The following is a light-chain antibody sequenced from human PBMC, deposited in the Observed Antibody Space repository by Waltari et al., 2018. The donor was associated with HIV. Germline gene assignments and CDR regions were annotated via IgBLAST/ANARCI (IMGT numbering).Light chain of an antibody. V-gene: IGKV3-15*01. CDR1: QSVRNN. CDR2: GGS. J-gene: IGKJ5*01. Sequence: EIVMTQSPVTLSVSPGEGVTLSCRASQSVRNNVAWYQQKPGQAPRLLIYGGSTRATGVPARFSGSGSGTEFTLTISSLQSEDFAVYHGQQYTNWPTFGPGTRLEIK. CDR3: QQYTNWPT.